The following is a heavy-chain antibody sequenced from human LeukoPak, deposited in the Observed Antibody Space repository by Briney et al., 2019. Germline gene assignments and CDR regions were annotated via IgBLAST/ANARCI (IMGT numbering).Heavy chain of an antibody. CDR2: INHSGST. CDR1: GGSFSGYY. J-gene: IGHJ4*02. V-gene: IGHV4-34*01. Sequence: SETLSLTCAVYGGSFSGYYWSWIRQPPGEGLEWIGEINHSGSTNYNPSLKSRVTISVDTSKNQFSLKLSSVTAADTAVYYCARGRRGSGSYYKVLDYWGQGTLVTVSS. CDR3: ARGRRGSGSYYKVLDY. D-gene: IGHD3-10*01.